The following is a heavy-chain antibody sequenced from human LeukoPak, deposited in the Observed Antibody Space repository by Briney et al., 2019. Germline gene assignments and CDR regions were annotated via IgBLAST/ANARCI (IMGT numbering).Heavy chain of an antibody. V-gene: IGHV4-59*08. CDR1: GGSISSYY. CDR2: IYYSGST. Sequence: SETLSLTCTVSGGSISSYYWSWIRQPPGKGLEWIGYIYYSGSTNYNPSLKSRVTISVDTSKNQFSLKLSSVTAADTAVYYCARGSYSSSSREYFDYWGQGTLVTVPS. D-gene: IGHD6-6*01. J-gene: IGHJ4*02. CDR3: ARGSYSSSSREYFDY.